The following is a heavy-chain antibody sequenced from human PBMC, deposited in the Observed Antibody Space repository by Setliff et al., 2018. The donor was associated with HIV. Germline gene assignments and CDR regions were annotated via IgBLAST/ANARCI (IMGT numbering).Heavy chain of an antibody. Sequence: SETLSLTCTVSGDSVSSSSYYWGWIRQPAGKGLEWIGRIYTSGSTNYNPSLKSRVTMSVDTSKNQFSLKLSSVTAADTAVYYCASLPPLYDSSGYYFDYWGQGTLVTVSS. D-gene: IGHD3-22*01. CDR3: ASLPPLYDSSGYYFDY. V-gene: IGHV4-61*02. J-gene: IGHJ4*02. CDR2: IYTSGST. CDR1: GDSVSSSSYY.